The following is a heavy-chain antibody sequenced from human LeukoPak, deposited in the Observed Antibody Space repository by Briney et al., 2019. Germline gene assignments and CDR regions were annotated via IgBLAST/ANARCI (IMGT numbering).Heavy chain of an antibody. D-gene: IGHD3-3*01. Sequence: ASVKVSCKASGYTFTSYGISWVRQAPGQGLERMGWISAYNGNTNYAQKLQGRVTMTTDTSTSTAYMELRSLRSDDTAVYYCARYTIFGEWFDPWGQGTLVTVSS. CDR3: ARYTIFGEWFDP. V-gene: IGHV1-18*01. J-gene: IGHJ5*02. CDR2: ISAYNGNT. CDR1: GYTFTSYG.